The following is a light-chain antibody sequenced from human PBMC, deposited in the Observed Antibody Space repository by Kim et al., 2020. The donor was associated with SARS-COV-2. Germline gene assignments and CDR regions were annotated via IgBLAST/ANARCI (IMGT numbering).Light chain of an antibody. Sequence: DIQVTQSPSTLSASVGDSVSITCRASQAISRWLAWYQQKPGKAPKLLIYQASNLESGVPSRFSASGSGTDFSFTISSLQPDDFATYYCQQYYGDSRTFGQGAKVDIK. J-gene: IGKJ1*01. V-gene: IGKV1-5*03. CDR3: QQYYGDSRT. CDR2: QAS. CDR1: QAISRW.